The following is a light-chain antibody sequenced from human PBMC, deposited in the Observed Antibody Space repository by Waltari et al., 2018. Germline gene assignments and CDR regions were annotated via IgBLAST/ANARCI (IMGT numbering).Light chain of an antibody. V-gene: IGLV2-14*03. CDR1: SSDVGGYNY. J-gene: IGLJ1*01. CDR3: SSYTSSSTPYV. CDR2: DVS. Sequence: QSALTQPASVSGSPGQSITISCTGTSSDVGGYNYVSWYQQHPGKAPKLMIYDVSNRHSVVPNRFSGSKAGIRASLTISEIQAEDEADYYCSSYTSSSTPYVVGTGTKVTVL.